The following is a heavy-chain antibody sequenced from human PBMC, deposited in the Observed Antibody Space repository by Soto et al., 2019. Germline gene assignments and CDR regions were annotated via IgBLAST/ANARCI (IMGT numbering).Heavy chain of an antibody. J-gene: IGHJ4*02. V-gene: IGHV1-2*02. Sequence: ASVHVSYKASGYTFPDHFVLLVRLAPGQGLEWMGWVNPDTGVATFPQKFQGRVTVTRDASINTDYMELTHLTSEDTGIYYCARDPIRGGVPYFFDFWGRGTQVTVSS. CDR2: VNPDTGVA. CDR3: ARDPIRGGVPYFFDF. D-gene: IGHD3-16*01. CDR1: GYTFPDHF.